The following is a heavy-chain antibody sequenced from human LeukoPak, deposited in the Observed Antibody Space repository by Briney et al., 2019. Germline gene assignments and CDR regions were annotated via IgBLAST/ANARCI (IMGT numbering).Heavy chain of an antibody. D-gene: IGHD6-19*01. J-gene: IGHJ4*02. CDR2: IYSGGST. V-gene: IGHV3-53*01. CDR3: ARGRYSSGWYGVDY. CDR1: GFTVSSNY. Sequence: GGSLRLSCAASGFTVSSNYMSWVRQAPGKGLEWGSVIYSGGSTYYADSVKGRFTISRDNSKNTLYLQMNSLRAEDTAVYYCARGRYSSGWYGVDYWGQGTLVTVSS.